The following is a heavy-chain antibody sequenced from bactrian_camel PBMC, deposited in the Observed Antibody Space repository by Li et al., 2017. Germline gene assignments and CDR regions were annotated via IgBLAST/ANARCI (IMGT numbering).Heavy chain of an antibody. Sequence: HVQLVESGGESVQVGGSLRLTCVDSGHSRGSNCVGWFRLPPGRAPAEREGIAAIRNSGGETWYHDSVKGRFTISQDNAKNTVYLQMNSLKPEDTAMYYCAAHSSWKCGVTWARTENYNYWGQGTQVTVS. J-gene: IGHJ4*01. CDR1: GHSRGSNC. D-gene: IGHD3*01. CDR2: IRNSGGET. V-gene: IGHV3-3*01. CDR3: AAHSSWKCGVTWARTENYNY.